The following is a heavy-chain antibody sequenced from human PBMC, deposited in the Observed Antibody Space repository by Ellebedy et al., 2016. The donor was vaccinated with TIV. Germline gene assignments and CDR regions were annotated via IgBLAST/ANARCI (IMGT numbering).Heavy chain of an antibody. D-gene: IGHD2-2*01. CDR3: ARGVVVVPAASFGGTYYYYGMDV. Sequence: ASVKVSXKASSYTFTSYGISWVRQAPGQGLEWMGWISAYNGNTNYAQKLQGRVTMTTDTSTSTAYMELRSLRSDDTAVYYCARGVVVVPAASFGGTYYYYGMDVWGQGTTVTVSS. J-gene: IGHJ6*02. CDR2: ISAYNGNT. CDR1: SYTFTSYG. V-gene: IGHV1-18*01.